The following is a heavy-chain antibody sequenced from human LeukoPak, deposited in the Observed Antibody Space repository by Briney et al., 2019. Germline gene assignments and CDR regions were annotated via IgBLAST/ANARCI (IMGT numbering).Heavy chain of an antibody. CDR2: IYYSGST. CDR1: GGSISSGDYY. Sequence: PSETLSLTCTVSGGSISSGDYYWSWIRQPPGKGLEWIGCIYYSGSTYYNPSLKSRVTISVDTSKNQFSLKLSSVTAADTAVYYCARVRLQSLVDYWGQGTLVTVSS. J-gene: IGHJ4*02. CDR3: ARVRLQSLVDY. V-gene: IGHV4-30-4*08. D-gene: IGHD4-11*01.